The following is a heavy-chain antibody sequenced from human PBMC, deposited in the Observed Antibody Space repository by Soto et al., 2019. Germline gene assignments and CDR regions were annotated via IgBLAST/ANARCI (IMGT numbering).Heavy chain of an antibody. V-gene: IGHV4-30-4*01. D-gene: IGHD6-19*01. CDR3: ARVFSGSLDY. CDR1: GGSISSGDYY. J-gene: IGHJ4*02. CDR2: IYYSGST. Sequence: QVQLQESGPGLVKPSQTLSLTCTVSGGSISSGDYYWSWIRQSPGKGLEWIGYIYYSGSTYYNPSLKSRFTISVDTSKNHFSLRLSSVTAADTAVYYCARVFSGSLDYWGQGTLVTVSS.